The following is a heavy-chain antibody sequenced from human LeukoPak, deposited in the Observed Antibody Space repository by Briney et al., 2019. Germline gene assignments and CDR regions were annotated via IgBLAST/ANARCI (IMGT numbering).Heavy chain of an antibody. Sequence: GGTLRLSCAVSGFTFSSYWLSWVRQPPGKGLEGVANIKQAGSEKYNADSVSGRFTIFSDNTKHLLYLQMNSLRADDTAVYCCARKKPLGYCSSTSCYSDYYYGMDVWGKGTTVTVSS. CDR2: IKQAGSEK. J-gene: IGHJ6*04. D-gene: IGHD2-2*01. CDR1: GFTFSSYW. CDR3: ARKKPLGYCSSTSCYSDYYYGMDV. V-gene: IGHV3-7*03.